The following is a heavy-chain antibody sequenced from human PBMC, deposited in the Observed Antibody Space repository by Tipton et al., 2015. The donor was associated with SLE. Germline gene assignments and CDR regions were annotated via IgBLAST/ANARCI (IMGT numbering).Heavy chain of an antibody. V-gene: IGHV3-30*18. Sequence: SLRLSCVASGFTFSSYAMSWVRQAPGKGLEWVAVIWYDGSNKYYADSVKGRFTISRDNSKNTLYLQMNSLRAEDTAVYYCAKDIVATTPIYGMDVWGQGTTVTVSS. D-gene: IGHD5-12*01. CDR2: IWYDGSNK. J-gene: IGHJ6*02. CDR3: AKDIVATTPIYGMDV. CDR1: GFTFSSYA.